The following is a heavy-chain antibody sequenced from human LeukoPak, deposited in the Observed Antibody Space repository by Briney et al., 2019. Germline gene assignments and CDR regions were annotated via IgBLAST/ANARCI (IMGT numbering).Heavy chain of an antibody. Sequence: GGSLRLSCAASGFTFSNAWMSWVRQAPGKGLEWVSGSGSGGSTYYADSVKGRFTISRDNSKNTLYLQMNSLRAEDTAVYYCARDFWSGYYPNYWGQGTLVTVSS. J-gene: IGHJ4*02. V-gene: IGHV3-23*01. CDR3: ARDFWSGYYPNY. CDR1: GFTFSNAW. D-gene: IGHD3-3*01. CDR2: SGSGGST.